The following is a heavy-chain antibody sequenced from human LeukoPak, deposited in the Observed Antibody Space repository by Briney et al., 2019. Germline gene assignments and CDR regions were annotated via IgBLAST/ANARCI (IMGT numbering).Heavy chain of an antibody. CDR3: AKVQQWLFGGLDY. CDR1: GFNFGDYY. CDR2: MSSRSGII. V-gene: IGHV3-11*01. J-gene: IGHJ4*02. Sequence: GGSLRLSCVASGFNFGDYYMNWIRQSPGKGLEWISYMSSRSGIIYYGGSVKGRFTISRDNAKNSLYLQMNSLRPDDTAVYYCAKVQQWLFGGLDYWGQGTLVTVSS. D-gene: IGHD6-19*01.